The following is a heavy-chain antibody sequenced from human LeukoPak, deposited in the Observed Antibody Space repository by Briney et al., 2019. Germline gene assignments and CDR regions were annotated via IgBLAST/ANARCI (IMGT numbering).Heavy chain of an antibody. V-gene: IGHV3-11*01. Sequence: PGGSLRLSCAASGFTFSDYYMSWIRQAPGKGLEWVSYISSSGSTIYYADSVKGRFTISRDNAKNSLYLQMNSLRAEDTAVYYCARDRFYAVTTDYYGMDVWGQGTTVTVSS. D-gene: IGHD4-11*01. J-gene: IGHJ6*02. CDR3: ARDRFYAVTTDYYGMDV. CDR2: ISSSGSTI. CDR1: GFTFSDYY.